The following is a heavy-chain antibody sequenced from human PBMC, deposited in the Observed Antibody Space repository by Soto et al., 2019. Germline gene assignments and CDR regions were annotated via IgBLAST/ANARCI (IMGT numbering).Heavy chain of an antibody. CDR1: SGSISSSNW. V-gene: IGHV4-4*02. Sequence: QVQLQESGPGLVKPSGTLSLTCAVSSGSISSSNWWSWVRQPPGKGLEWIGEIYHTGSTNYNPSLKSRVTISVDKSKNQFSLRLSSVTAADTAVYYCARVLTCSDGSCYPHDAFDIWGQGTMVTVSS. J-gene: IGHJ3*02. D-gene: IGHD2-15*01. CDR3: ARVLTCSDGSCYPHDAFDI. CDR2: IYHTGST.